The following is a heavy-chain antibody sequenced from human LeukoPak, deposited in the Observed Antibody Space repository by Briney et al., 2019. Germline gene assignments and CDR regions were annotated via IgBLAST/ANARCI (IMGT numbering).Heavy chain of an antibody. V-gene: IGHV3-30*18. CDR1: GFTFSSYG. CDR3: AKGPPIAVAGTNFDY. D-gene: IGHD6-19*01. Sequence: PGGSLRLSCEASGFTFSSYGMHWVRQAPGKGLEWVAVISYDGSNKYYADSVKGRFTISRDNSKNTLYLQMNSLRAEDTAVYYCAKGPPIAVAGTNFDYWGQGTLVTVSS. CDR2: ISYDGSNK. J-gene: IGHJ4*02.